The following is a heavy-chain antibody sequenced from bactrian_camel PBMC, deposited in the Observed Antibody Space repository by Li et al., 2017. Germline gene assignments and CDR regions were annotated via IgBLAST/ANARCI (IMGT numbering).Heavy chain of an antibody. D-gene: IGHD3*01. CDR3: TKETAWVGYHEFAEH. V-gene: IGHV3S1*01. CDR2: IYTGGGST. CDR1: GFTFSSTS. Sequence: HVQLVESGGGLVQPGGSLRLSCAASGFTFSSTSMSWVRQAPGKEREKVAAIYTGGGSTNYVDSVKGRFTISRDNAKNTLYLQLNSLKTEDTAMYYCTKETAWVGYHEFAEHWGQGTQVTVS. J-gene: IGHJ4*01.